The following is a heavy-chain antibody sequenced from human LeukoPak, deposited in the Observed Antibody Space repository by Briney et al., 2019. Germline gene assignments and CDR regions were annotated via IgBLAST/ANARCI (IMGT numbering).Heavy chain of an antibody. D-gene: IGHD3-22*01. Sequence: ASVKVSCKASGYTFTSYYMHWVRQAPGQGLEWMGIINPSGGSTSSAQKFQGRVTMTRDMPTSTVYMELSSLRSEDTAVYYCARDGVPSYYDSSGYYFDYWGQGTLVTVSS. CDR2: INPSGGST. J-gene: IGHJ4*02. CDR3: ARDGVPSYYDSSGYYFDY. CDR1: GYTFTSYY. V-gene: IGHV1-46*01.